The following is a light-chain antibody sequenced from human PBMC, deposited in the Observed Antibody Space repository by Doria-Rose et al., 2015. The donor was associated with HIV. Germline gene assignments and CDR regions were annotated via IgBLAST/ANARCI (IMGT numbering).Light chain of an antibody. Sequence: QSVVTQPPSVSGAPGQRVAISCTGSSSNIGAGFDVNWYQQFPGTAPKLLIHGNANHPTVVPDRRSGSKSGTSASLAISGLRAEDEADYYCQSYDSRLSVYVFGTGTKVTVL. V-gene: IGLV1-40*01. CDR2: GNA. CDR1: SSNIGAGFD. J-gene: IGLJ1*01. CDR3: QSYDSRLSVYV.